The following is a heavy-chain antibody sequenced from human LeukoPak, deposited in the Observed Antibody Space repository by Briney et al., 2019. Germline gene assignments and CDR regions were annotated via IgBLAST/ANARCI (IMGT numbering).Heavy chain of an antibody. D-gene: IGHD2-15*01. J-gene: IGHJ1*01. V-gene: IGHV4-34*01. CDR3: ARSRYCSGGSCYSGYFQH. Sequence: SETLSLTCAVSGGSFSGYYWSWIRQPPGEGLEWVGDINNSGSTNYNPSLKSRVNISVDTSKNQFSLKLSSVTAADTAVYYCARSRYCSGGSCYSGYFQHWGQGTLVTVSS. CDR2: INNSGST. CDR1: GGSFSGYY.